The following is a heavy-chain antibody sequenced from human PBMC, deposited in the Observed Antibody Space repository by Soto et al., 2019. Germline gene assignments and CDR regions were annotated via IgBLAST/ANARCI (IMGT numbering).Heavy chain of an antibody. J-gene: IGHJ4*02. CDR2: IYPGDSDT. CDR3: ARHGRITGTALSDY. V-gene: IGHV5-51*01. CDR1: GDSLTSYW. Sequence: RGESLKISCNGSGDSLTSYWIGWVRQMPGKGLEWMGIIYPGDSDTRYSPSFQGQVTISADKSISTAYLQWSSLKASDTAMYYCARHGRITGTALSDYWGQGTLVTVSS. D-gene: IGHD1-20*01.